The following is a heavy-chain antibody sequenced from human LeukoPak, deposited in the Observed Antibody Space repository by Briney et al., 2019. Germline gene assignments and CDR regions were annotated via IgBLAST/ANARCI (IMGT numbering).Heavy chain of an antibody. CDR1: GFTFNNYA. CDR3: AKNTRPGAAGGMGLFDP. Sequence: GASLSLSCAASGFTFNNYAMSWVRQPPGKGLEWVSGISAAGDYTYYSDSVKGRFTISRDNSKNTLHLQMNSLRGDDTAVYYCAKNTRPGAAGGMGLFDPWGLGTLVTVTS. J-gene: IGHJ5*02. CDR2: ISAAGDYT. V-gene: IGHV3-23*01. D-gene: IGHD6-13*01.